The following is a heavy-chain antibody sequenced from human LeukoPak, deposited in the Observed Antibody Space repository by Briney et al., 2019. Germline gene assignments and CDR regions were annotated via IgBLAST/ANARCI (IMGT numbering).Heavy chain of an antibody. CDR2: MNPNSGNT. CDR3: ARDKRVGTRGNWFDP. CDR1: GYTFTSYD. J-gene: IGHJ5*02. Sequence: ASVKVSCKASGYTFTSYDINWVRQATGQGLEWMGWMNPNSGNTGYAQKFQGRVTITADKSTSTAYMELSSLRSEDTAVYYCARDKRVGTRGNWFDPWGQGTLVTVSS. V-gene: IGHV1-8*01. D-gene: IGHD1-1*01.